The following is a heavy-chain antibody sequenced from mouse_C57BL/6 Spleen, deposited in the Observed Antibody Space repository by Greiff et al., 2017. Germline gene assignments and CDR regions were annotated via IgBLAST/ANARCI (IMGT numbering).Heavy chain of an antibody. J-gene: IGHJ2*01. CDR1: GFTFSDYY. CDR2: INYDGSST. V-gene: IGHV5-16*01. CDR3: AREEGYYGSGLLDY. D-gene: IGHD1-1*01. Sequence: EVQRVESEGGLVQPGSSMKLSCTASGFTFSDYYMAWVRQVPEKGLEWVANINYDGSSTYYLDSLKSRFIFSRDNAKNILYLQMSSLKSEDTATYYCAREEGYYGSGLLDYWGQGTTLTVSS.